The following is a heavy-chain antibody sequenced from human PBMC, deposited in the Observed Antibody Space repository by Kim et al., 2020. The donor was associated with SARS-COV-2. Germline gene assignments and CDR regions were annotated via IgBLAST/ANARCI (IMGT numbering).Heavy chain of an antibody. CDR3: AGDQASSGSYWFDP. D-gene: IGHD3-10*01. J-gene: IGHJ5*02. V-gene: IGHV1-69*01. Sequence: EPKFQDRVTITADESTSTAYMELSSLRSEDTAVYYCAGDQASSGSYWFDPWGQGTLVTVSS.